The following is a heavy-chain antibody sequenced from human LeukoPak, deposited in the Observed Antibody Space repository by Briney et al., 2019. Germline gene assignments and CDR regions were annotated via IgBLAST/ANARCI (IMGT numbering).Heavy chain of an antibody. V-gene: IGHV1-8*03. Sequence: ASVKVSCKASGYTFTSYDINWVRQATGQGLEWMGWMNPNSGNTGYAQKFQGRVTITRNTSKSTAYMELSSLRSEDTAVYYCARGLARYYYDSSIPVYFDYWGQGTLVTVSS. CDR1: GYTFTSYD. CDR3: ARGLARYYYDSSIPVYFDY. D-gene: IGHD3-22*01. J-gene: IGHJ4*02. CDR2: MNPNSGNT.